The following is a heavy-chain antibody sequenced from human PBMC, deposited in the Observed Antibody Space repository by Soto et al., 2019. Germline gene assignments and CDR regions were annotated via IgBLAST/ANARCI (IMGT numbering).Heavy chain of an antibody. Sequence: GGSLRLSCAASGFTFSSYAMSWVRQAPGKGLEWVSAISGSGGSTYYADSVKGRFTISRDNSKNTLYLQMNSLRAEDTAVYYCATTVTTSVSWGQGRTKKVSHFDYWGQGTLVTVSS. D-gene: IGHD4-17*01. V-gene: IGHV3-23*01. J-gene: IGHJ4*02. CDR3: ATTVTTSVSWGQGRTKKVSHFDY. CDR1: GFTFSSYA. CDR2: ISGSGGST.